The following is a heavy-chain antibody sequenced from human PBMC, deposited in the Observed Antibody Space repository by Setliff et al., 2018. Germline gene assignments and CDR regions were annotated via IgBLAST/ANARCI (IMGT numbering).Heavy chain of an antibody. CDR1: GYSLKDSA. V-gene: IGHV1-24*01. J-gene: IGHJ4*02. CDR2: FAPEVGEI. CDR3: ARGGTYRYFDY. Sequence: ASVKVSCKVSGYSLKDSAMHWVRQVPGKGLEWMGGFAPEVGEIIYAQRFQGRVTMTADTSTDTAYMQVSSLRSEDTAVYYCARGGTYRYFDYWGQGALVTVSS.